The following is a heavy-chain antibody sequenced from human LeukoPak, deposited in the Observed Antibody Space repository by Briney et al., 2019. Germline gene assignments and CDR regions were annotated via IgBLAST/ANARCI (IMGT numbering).Heavy chain of an antibody. D-gene: IGHD5-24*01. CDR3: ARAQDGYNYVFDL. CDR2: IIPIFGTA. V-gene: IGHV1-69*13. CDR1: EGTFSSYA. Sequence: SVKVSCKASEGTFSSYAISWVRQAPGQGLEWMGGIIPIFGTANYAQKFQGRVTITADESTSTAYMELSSLRSEDTAVYYCARAQDGYNYVFDLWGRGTLVTVSS. J-gene: IGHJ2*01.